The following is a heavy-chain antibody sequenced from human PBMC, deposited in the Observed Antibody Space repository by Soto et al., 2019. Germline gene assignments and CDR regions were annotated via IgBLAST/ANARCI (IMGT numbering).Heavy chain of an antibody. CDR1: GFTFASYT. Sequence: EVQLLESGGGMVQPGESLRLSCAASGFTFASYTMTWVRQAPGKGLEWVSTINSGGDTTYYSDSVKGRFTISRDSPKNTLFLLMTSLRAEDTAVYYCAKSGGPPASLAVYVDYWGQGTLVTVSS. V-gene: IGHV3-23*01. J-gene: IGHJ4*02. CDR2: INSGGDTT. CDR3: AKSGGPPASLAVYVDY. D-gene: IGHD2-2*01.